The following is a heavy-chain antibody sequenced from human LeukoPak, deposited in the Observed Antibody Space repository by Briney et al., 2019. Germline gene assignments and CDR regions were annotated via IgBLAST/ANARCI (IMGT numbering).Heavy chain of an antibody. D-gene: IGHD2-21*02. CDR3: ARGSTSRAGTTDCCPLDY. CDR2: IYSGGST. Sequence: GGSLRLSCAASGFSVISSYMTWVRQAPGKGLEMVSIIYSGGSTYYVDSVKGRFTISGDNSKNTLYLQMSSLRVEDTAVYYCARGSTSRAGTTDCCPLDYWGQGILVTVSS. J-gene: IGHJ4*02. CDR1: GFSVISSY. V-gene: IGHV3-66*01.